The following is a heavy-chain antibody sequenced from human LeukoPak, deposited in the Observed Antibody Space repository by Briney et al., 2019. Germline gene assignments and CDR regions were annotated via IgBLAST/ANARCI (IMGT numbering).Heavy chain of an antibody. CDR3: ARAPGFGELLSAFDY. CDR2: IYYSGST. D-gene: IGHD3-10*01. CDR1: GGSISSYY. V-gene: IGHV4-59*08. J-gene: IGHJ4*02. Sequence: ETSETLSLTCTVSGGSISSYYWSWIRQPPGKGLEWIGYIYYSGSTNYNPSLKSRVTISVDTSKNQFSLKLSSVTAADTAVYYCARAPGFGELLSAFDYWGQGTLVTVSS.